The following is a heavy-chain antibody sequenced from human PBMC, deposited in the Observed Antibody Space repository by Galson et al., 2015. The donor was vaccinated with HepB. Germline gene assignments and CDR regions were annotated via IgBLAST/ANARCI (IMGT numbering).Heavy chain of an antibody. CDR2: IYFGGPT. D-gene: IGHD2-8*01. J-gene: IGHJ3*02. V-gene: IGHV4-39*01. CDR1: GVSISGGQYY. Sequence: ETLSLTCAVSGVSISGGQYYWGWIRHSPTKGLAWIGSIYFGGPTYFSPSFQTRVAMSVDTSKNRLSLTLRSVTAADTAVYYCARPLVLNGRFTPGVGPFHIWGHGTMVTVSA. CDR3: ARPLVLNGRFTPGVGPFHI.